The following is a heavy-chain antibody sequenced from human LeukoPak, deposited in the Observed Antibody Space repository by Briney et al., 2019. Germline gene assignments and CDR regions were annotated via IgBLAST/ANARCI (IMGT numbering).Heavy chain of an antibody. V-gene: IGHV3-7*05. CDR1: GFLFSNSW. Sequence: GGSLRLSCADSGFLFSNSWMAWVRQAPGGGLEWLANINQDGSAKTCVDPVKGRFTISRDNAKNSLYLQMNSLRAEDTAMYYCARDSGYNAFDYWGQGTLVTVSS. CDR3: ARDSGYNAFDY. D-gene: IGHD5-12*01. CDR2: INQDGSAK. J-gene: IGHJ4*02.